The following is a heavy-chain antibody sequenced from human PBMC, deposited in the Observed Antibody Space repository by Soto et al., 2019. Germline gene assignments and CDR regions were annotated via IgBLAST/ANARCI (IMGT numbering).Heavy chain of an antibody. D-gene: IGHD2-21*02. CDR3: ARDLSRCGGDCYHWYFDL. Sequence: QVQLVQSGAEVKKPGSSVKVSCKASGGTFSSYAISWVRQAPGQGLEWMGGIIPIFGTANYAQKFQGRVTITADKSTSTDYMELSSLRSEDTAVYYCARDLSRCGGDCYHWYFDLWGRGTLVTVSS. CDR1: GGTFSSYA. V-gene: IGHV1-69*06. CDR2: IIPIFGTA. J-gene: IGHJ2*01.